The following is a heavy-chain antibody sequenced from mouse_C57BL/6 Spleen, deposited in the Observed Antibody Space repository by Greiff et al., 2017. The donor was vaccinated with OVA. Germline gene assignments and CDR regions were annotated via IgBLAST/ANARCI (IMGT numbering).Heavy chain of an antibody. CDR1: GYTFTTYS. D-gene: IGHD1-1*01. CDR2: FHPYNDDT. Sequence: VQLQQSGAELVKPGASVTMSCKASGYTFTTYSIEWMKQNHGKSLEWIGNFHPYNDDTKYNEKFKGKATLTVEKSSSTVYLELSRLTSDDSAVEDCARGYGRRPYYFDYWGQGTTLTVSA. V-gene: IGHV1-47*01. J-gene: IGHJ2*01. CDR3: ARGYGRRPYYFDY.